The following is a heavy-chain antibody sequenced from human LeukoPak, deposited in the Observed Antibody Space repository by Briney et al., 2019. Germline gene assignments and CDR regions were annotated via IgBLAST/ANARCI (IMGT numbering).Heavy chain of an antibody. CDR3: ARELVDIVVVVGAMTQPYYFDY. CDR2: INHSGST. D-gene: IGHD2-15*01. CDR1: GGSFSGHY. J-gene: IGHJ4*02. Sequence: PSETLSLTCAVYGGSFSGHYWSWIRQPPGKGLEWIGEINHSGSTNYNPSLKSRVTISVDTSKNQFSLKLSSVTAADTAVYYCARELVDIVVVVGAMTQPYYFDYWGQGTLVTVSS. V-gene: IGHV4-34*01.